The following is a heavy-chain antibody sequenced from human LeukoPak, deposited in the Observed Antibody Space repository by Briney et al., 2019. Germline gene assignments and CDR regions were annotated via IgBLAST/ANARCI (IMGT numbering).Heavy chain of an antibody. D-gene: IGHD3-22*01. Sequence: GASVKVSCKASGYTFTSYGISWVRQAPGQGLEWMGWISAYNSNTNYAQKLQGRVTMTTDTSTSTAYMELRSLRSDDTAVYYCARDSHYDSSGPLPGYWGQGTLVTVSS. V-gene: IGHV1-18*01. CDR3: ARDSHYDSSGPLPGY. CDR2: ISAYNSNT. CDR1: GYTFTSYG. J-gene: IGHJ4*02.